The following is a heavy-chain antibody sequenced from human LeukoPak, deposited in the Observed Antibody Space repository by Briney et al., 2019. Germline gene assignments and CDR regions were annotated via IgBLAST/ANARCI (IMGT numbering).Heavy chain of an antibody. CDR3: ARDKDGYHLLDS. J-gene: IGHJ4*02. V-gene: IGHV3-21*01. Sequence: PGGSLRLSCAASGFTFSSYSMNWVRQAPGKGLEWVSSISSSSSYIYYADSVKGRFTISRDNAKNSLYLQMNSLRAEDTGVYYCARDKDGYHLLDSWGQGTLVTVSS. CDR2: ISSSSSYI. D-gene: IGHD5-18*01. CDR1: GFTFSSYS.